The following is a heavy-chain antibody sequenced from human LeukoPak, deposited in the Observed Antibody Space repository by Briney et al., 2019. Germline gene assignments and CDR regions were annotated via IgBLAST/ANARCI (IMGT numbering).Heavy chain of an antibody. D-gene: IGHD5-12*01. CDR1: GGSISSYY. CDR2: IYYSGRT. CDR3: ARASYDGHYYYGMDV. Sequence: SQTLSLTCTLSGGSISSYYWSWIRHPPGKGLEWIGYIYYSGRTNYNPSLKGESPIPGATSKTQFSLKRSSVTAAAPAGYYCARASYDGHYYYGMDVWGQGTTVTVSS. J-gene: IGHJ6*02. V-gene: IGHV4-59*01.